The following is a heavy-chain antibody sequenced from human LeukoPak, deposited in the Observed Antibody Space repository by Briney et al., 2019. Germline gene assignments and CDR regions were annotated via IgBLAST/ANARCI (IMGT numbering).Heavy chain of an antibody. D-gene: IGHD1-26*01. CDR3: ARATRVGATSQ. V-gene: IGHV3-48*04. CDR2: ISSSSSTI. CDR1: GFTFSSFI. J-gene: IGHJ4*02. Sequence: GGSLRLSRAASGFTFSSFIMNWGPQAPGKGLGWGSYISSSSSTIYYAVSVKGRFTISRDNAKNALYLQMNSLRAEDTAVYYCARATRVGATSQWGQGTLVTVSS.